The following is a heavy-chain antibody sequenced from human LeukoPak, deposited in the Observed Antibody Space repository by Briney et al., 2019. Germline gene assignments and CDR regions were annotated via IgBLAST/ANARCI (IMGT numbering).Heavy chain of an antibody. D-gene: IGHD2-2*01. V-gene: IGHV4-34*01. CDR2: INHSGST. CDR3: AHLIVVRENAFDS. J-gene: IGHJ3*02. CDR1: GGSFSGYY. Sequence: SETLSLTCAVYGGSFSGYYWSWIRQPPGKGLEWIGEINHSGSTNYNPSLKSRVTISVDTSKNQFSLKLSSVTAADTAVYYCAHLIVVRENAFDSWGQRTMVTVSS.